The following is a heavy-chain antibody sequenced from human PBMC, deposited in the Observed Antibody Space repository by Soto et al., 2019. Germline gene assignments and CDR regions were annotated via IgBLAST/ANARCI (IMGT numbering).Heavy chain of an antibody. CDR2: ICTTSTYT. CDR3: AREHGLSSTNVKAFDI. Sequence: EFQLVESGGGLVEPGESLRLSCAAFGFTFSRYYMNWVRQAPGKGLEGVSSICTTSTYTPYADSLKGRFTTSRDNAKKLLYLQMDSLRAEDTAVYECAREHGLSSTNVKAFDIWGQGTKVTVSS. V-gene: IGHV3-21*01. CDR1: GFTFSRYY. D-gene: IGHD2-2*01. J-gene: IGHJ3*02.